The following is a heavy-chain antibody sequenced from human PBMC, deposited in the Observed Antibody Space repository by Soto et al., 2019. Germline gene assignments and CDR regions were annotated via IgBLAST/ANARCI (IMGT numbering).Heavy chain of an antibody. J-gene: IGHJ3*02. CDR3: ARTQWEYDILTDRLWGAFDI. CDR2: INHGGST. CDR1: GGSISSGGYS. Sequence: QLQLQESGSGLVRASQTLSLTCAVSGGSISSGGYSWSWIRLPPGKGLEWIGNINHGGSTYYNPSLKSRVSISIDKSMNQFSLRLSSVTAADTAVYFCARTQWEYDILTDRLWGAFDIWGRGIMVTVSS. D-gene: IGHD3-9*01. V-gene: IGHV4-30-2*01.